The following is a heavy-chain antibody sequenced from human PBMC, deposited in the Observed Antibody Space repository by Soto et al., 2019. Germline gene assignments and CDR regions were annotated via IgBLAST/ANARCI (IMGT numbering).Heavy chain of an antibody. CDR1: PFTFRGDA. J-gene: IGHJ4*02. CDR2: ISGSGEMT. CDR3: GRSEMTYNWNV. V-gene: IGHV3-23*01. Sequence: GGSLRLSCAVSPFTFRGDAMSSVRQAPGKGLEWVSSISGSGEMTHYADSVKGRFTISRDNAKNTLYLQMESLRAEDTALCFRGRSEMTYNWNVWGQGLLGTVS. D-gene: IGHD1-20*01.